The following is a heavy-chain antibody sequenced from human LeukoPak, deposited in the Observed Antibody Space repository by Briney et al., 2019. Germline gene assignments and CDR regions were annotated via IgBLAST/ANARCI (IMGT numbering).Heavy chain of an antibody. Sequence: PGGSLRLSCAASGFTFSSYAMHWVRQAPGKGLEYVSAISSNGGSTYYADSVKGRFTISRDNSKNTLYLQMSSLRAEDTAVYYCVKGQQQLVRGYYFDYWGQGTLVTVSS. D-gene: IGHD6-13*01. J-gene: IGHJ4*02. CDR3: VKGQQQLVRGYYFDY. CDR2: ISSNGGST. CDR1: GFTFSSYA. V-gene: IGHV3-64D*06.